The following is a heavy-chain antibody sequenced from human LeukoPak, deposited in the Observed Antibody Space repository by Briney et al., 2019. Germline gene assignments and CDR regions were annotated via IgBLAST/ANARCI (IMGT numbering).Heavy chain of an antibody. CDR3: VKVAKYHYGSETYYFFEH. CDR2: INQDGTEK. J-gene: IGHJ4*02. Sequence: PGGSLRLSCAASGFTFTTYWMSWVRQLPGKGLEWVANINQDGTEKYYVDSVKGRFTISRDNAKNSLDLQMNSLRVEDTGIYYCVKVAKYHYGSETYYFFEHWGQGTPVTASS. V-gene: IGHV3-7*01. D-gene: IGHD3-10*01. CDR1: GFTFTTYW.